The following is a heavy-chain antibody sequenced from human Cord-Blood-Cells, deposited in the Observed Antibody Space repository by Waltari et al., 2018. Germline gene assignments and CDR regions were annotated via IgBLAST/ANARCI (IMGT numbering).Heavy chain of an antibody. CDR3: ARQYSSSWYYFDY. CDR2: IYYSGST. J-gene: IGHJ4*02. CDR1: GGSISSSSYY. D-gene: IGHD6-13*01. Sequence: QLQLQESGPGLVKPSETLSLTCTVSGGSISSSSYYCGWLRQPPGKGLEWIGSIYYSGSTYYNPSLKSRVTISVDTSKNQFSLKLSSVTAADTAVYYCARQYSSSWYYFDYWGQGTLVTVSS. V-gene: IGHV4-39*01.